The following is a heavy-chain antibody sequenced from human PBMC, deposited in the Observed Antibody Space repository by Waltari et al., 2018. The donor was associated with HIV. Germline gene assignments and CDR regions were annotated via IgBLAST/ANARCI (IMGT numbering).Heavy chain of an antibody. CDR3: AYSDDYSNYYYGMDV. V-gene: IGHV3-66*01. D-gene: IGHD4-4*01. CDR1: GFTVSTNY. CDR2: CGSDGNT. Sequence: EVKLVEAGGGLVQPGGSLRLSCAASGFTVSTNYMSCVRQGPGMGGEWFSLCGSDGNTRYSDAVKGRFTITRDRSNNMLYLQMKSLTGENTAVYYCAYSDDYSNYYYGMDVWGQGTTVTVSS. J-gene: IGHJ6*02.